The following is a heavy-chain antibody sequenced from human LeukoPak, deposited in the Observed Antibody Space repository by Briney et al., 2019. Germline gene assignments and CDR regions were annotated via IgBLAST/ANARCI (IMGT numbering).Heavy chain of an antibody. CDR2: IIPIFGTA. D-gene: IGHD6-13*01. J-gene: IGHJ6*03. CDR1: GGTFSSYA. V-gene: IGHV1-69*05. CDR3: AREARRAAQAAGMDV. Sequence: SVKVSCRASGGTFSSYAISWVRQAPGQGLEWMGGIIPIFGTANYAQKSQGRVTITTDESTSTAYMELSSLRSEDTAVYYCAREARRAAQAAGMDVWGKGTTVTVSS.